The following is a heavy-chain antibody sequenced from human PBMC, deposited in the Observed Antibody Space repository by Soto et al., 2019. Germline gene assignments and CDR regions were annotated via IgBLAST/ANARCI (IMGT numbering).Heavy chain of an antibody. J-gene: IGHJ4*02. CDR2: ISSSSSTI. CDR1: GFTFSSYS. V-gene: IGHV3-48*02. D-gene: IGHD3-16*01. CDR3: AREGEEQPRSPDYFDY. Sequence: GGSLRLSCAASGFTFSSYSMNWVRQAPGKGLEWVSYISSSSSTIYYADSVKGRFTISRDNAKNSLYLQMNSLRDEDTAVYYCAREGEEQPRSPDYFDYWGQGTLVTVSS.